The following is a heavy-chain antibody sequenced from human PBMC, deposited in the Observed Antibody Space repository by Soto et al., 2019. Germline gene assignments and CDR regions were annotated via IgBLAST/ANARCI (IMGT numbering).Heavy chain of an antibody. CDR1: GYTFTSYG. Sequence: ASVKVSCKASGYTFTSYGISWVRQAPGQGLEWMGRISPMLDKTNYAQMFQGSVTITTDKSTSTAYMEMSGLESVDTAVYYCARGTVTLFGVVTPPDYWGQGTLVTVSS. D-gene: IGHD3-3*01. V-gene: IGHV1-18*01. CDR2: ISPMLDKT. CDR3: ARGTVTLFGVVTPPDY. J-gene: IGHJ4*02.